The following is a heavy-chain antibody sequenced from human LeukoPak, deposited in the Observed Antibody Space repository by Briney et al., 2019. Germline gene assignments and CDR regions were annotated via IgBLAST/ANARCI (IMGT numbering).Heavy chain of an antibody. Sequence: ASVKVSCKASGYTFTSYGISWVRQAPGQGLEWMGWISAYNGNTNYAQKLQGRVTMTTDTSTSTAYMELRSLRSDDTAVYYSARVPPLLWFGGSLSFDYWGQGTLVTVSS. CDR2: ISAYNGNT. J-gene: IGHJ4*02. D-gene: IGHD3-10*01. CDR1: GYTFTSYG. CDR3: ARVPPLLWFGGSLSFDY. V-gene: IGHV1-18*01.